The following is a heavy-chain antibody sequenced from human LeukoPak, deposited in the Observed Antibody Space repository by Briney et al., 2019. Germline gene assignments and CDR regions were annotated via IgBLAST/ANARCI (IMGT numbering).Heavy chain of an antibody. J-gene: IGHJ5*02. Sequence: PSETLSLTCTVSGGSISPYYWSWIRQPPGKGLEWIGYIYYSGSTNYNPSLKSRLTISLDSSNNHFSLKLISLTASDTAVYYCSRRIVSVPAIQQGNWLDPWGQGTLVTVSS. CDR2: IYYSGST. D-gene: IGHD2-21*02. CDR1: GGSISPYY. V-gene: IGHV4-59*08. CDR3: SRRIVSVPAIQQGNWLDP.